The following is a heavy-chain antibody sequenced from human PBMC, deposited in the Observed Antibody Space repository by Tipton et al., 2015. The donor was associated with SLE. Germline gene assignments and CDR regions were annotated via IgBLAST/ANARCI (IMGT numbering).Heavy chain of an antibody. D-gene: IGHD3-16*01. V-gene: IGHV3-30*02. J-gene: IGHJ4*02. CDR1: GFTYSGYA. Sequence: SLRLSCAASGFTYSGYAMHWARQAPGKGLEWVAFNRADGSNKDYADSVKGRFTISRDNSKNTLYLQMNRLRVEDTAVYYCAGGTGAYFDHWGQGTLVTVSS. CDR3: AGGTGAYFDH. CDR2: NRADGSNK.